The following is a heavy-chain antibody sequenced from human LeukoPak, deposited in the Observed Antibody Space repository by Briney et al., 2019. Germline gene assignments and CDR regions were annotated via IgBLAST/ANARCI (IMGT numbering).Heavy chain of an antibody. CDR3: ARDEAAAGPRPFDY. CDR1: GFTFSSYE. CDR2: ISSSGSTI. D-gene: IGHD6-13*01. J-gene: IGHJ4*02. V-gene: IGHV3-48*03. Sequence: GGSLRLSCTASGFTFSSYEMNWVRQAPGKGLEWVSYISSSGSTIYYADSVKGRFTISRDNAKNSLYLQMNSLRAEDTAVYYCARDEAAAGPRPFDYWGQGTLVTVSS.